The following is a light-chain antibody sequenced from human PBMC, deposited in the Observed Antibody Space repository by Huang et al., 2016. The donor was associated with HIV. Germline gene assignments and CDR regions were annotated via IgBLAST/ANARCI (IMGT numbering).Light chain of an antibody. CDR3: QQYNNWPPWT. J-gene: IGKJ1*01. CDR1: QSVSSN. Sequence: EIVMTQSPATLSVSPGERATLSCRASQSVSSNLAWYQQKPGQAPRLLIYGASPWATGLPARVRGSGSGTDFTLTISSLQSEDFAVYYCQQYNNWPPWTFGQGTKVEIK. CDR2: GAS. V-gene: IGKV3D-15*01.